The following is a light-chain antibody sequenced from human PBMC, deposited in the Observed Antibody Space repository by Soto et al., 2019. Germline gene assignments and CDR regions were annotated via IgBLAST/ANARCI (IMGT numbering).Light chain of an antibody. CDR1: QSVSNN. J-gene: IGKJ4*01. CDR3: QQYNEWPLT. CDR2: FAS. V-gene: IGKV3-15*01. Sequence: ERVMTQSPATLSVSPGEKATLSCRASQSVSNNLAWYQQKPGQAPRLLMFFASTRATGIPARFSGSGSGTEFSLTISILQSEDFAVYYCQQYNEWPLTFGGGTKVETK.